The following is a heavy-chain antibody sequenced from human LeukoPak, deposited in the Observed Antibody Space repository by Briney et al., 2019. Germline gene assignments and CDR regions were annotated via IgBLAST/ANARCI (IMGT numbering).Heavy chain of an antibody. V-gene: IGHV3-23*01. CDR1: GFSFSSFD. CDR3: AKDAPRSSGWFFLDY. D-gene: IGHD6-19*01. J-gene: IGHJ4*02. Sequence: GGSLRLSCAASGFSFSSFDMVWVRQAPGKGLEWVTGVSNGGDRTYHADSVKGRFTISRDNSKSALFLQMNSLRAEDTAVYYCAKDAPRSSGWFFLDYWGQGTLVTVSS. CDR2: VSNGGDRT.